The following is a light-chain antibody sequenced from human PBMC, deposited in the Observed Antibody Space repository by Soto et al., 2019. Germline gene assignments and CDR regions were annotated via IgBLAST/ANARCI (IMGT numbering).Light chain of an antibody. CDR3: AAWDDSLSGVV. CDR2: RDN. V-gene: IGLV1-47*01. J-gene: IGLJ2*01. CDR1: SSNIGSKY. Sequence: QSVLTQPPSASGTPGQRVTISCSGSSSNIGSKYVYWYQQLPGTAPKLLMYRDNQRSSGVPDRFSGSKSGTSASLAISGLRSDDEADYYCAAWDDSLSGVVFGGGTKLTVL.